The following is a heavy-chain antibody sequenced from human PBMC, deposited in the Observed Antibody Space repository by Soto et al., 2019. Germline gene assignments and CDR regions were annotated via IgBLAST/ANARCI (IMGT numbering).Heavy chain of an antibody. CDR2: MNPNSGNT. CDR3: ARRSRTAHYYYYYGMDV. D-gene: IGHD1-1*01. V-gene: IGHV1-8*01. Sequence: QVQLVQSGAEVKKPGASVKVSCKASGYTFTSYDINWVRQATGQGLEWMGWMNPNSGNTGYAQKFQGRVTMTRXXSXSXGYMELSSLRSEDTAVYYCARRSRTAHYYYYYGMDVWGQGTTVTVSS. J-gene: IGHJ6*02. CDR1: GYTFTSYD.